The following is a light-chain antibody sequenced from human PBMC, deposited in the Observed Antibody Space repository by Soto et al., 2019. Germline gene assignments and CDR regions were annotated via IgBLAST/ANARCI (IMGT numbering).Light chain of an antibody. V-gene: IGLV3-21*02. J-gene: IGLJ2*01. CDR2: DDS. CDR3: QVWDTSSDHVV. CDR1: NVGSKS. Sequence: SYELTQPPSVSVAPGQTATITCGGNNVGSKSVHWYQQKPGQAPVVVVYDDSDRPSAIPERFSGSNSGNTATLTISRVEAGDEAEYYCQVWDTSSDHVVFGGGTKVTVL.